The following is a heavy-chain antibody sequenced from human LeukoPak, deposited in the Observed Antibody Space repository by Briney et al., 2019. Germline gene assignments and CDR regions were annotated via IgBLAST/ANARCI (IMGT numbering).Heavy chain of an antibody. CDR2: ISNSSSYI. V-gene: IGHV3-21*01. CDR3: AKDSDWSCDY. CDR1: GFTFSSYS. J-gene: IGHJ4*02. D-gene: IGHD2-21*01. Sequence: GGSLRLSCAASGFTFSSYSMNWVRQAPGKGLEWVSSISNSSSYIYYADSVKGRFTVSRDNAKNTVYLEMNSLRAEDTAFYYCAKDSDWSCDYWGQGTLVTVSS.